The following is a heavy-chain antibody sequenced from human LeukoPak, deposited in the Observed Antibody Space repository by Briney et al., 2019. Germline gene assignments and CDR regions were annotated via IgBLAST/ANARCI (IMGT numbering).Heavy chain of an antibody. J-gene: IGHJ4*02. CDR1: GFTFDSYW. Sequence: PGGSLKLSCAASGFTFDSYWMTWVRQAPGKGLEWVANIKQDGSDKYYVDSVKGRFIISRDNAKNSLYLQMNSLRAEDTAVYFCAREVLGVGATCDYWGQGTLVTVSS. V-gene: IGHV3-7*01. CDR3: AREVLGVGATCDY. D-gene: IGHD1-26*01. CDR2: IKQDGSDK.